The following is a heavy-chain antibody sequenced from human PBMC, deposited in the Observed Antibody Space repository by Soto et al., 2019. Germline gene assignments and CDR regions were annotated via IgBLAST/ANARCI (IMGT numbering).Heavy chain of an antibody. CDR3: ARYRYRYGYLHDY. CDR1: GFTFSTYW. J-gene: IGHJ4*02. V-gene: IGHV3-74*01. D-gene: IGHD5-18*01. Sequence: EVQLVESGGGLVQPGGSLRLSCAASGFTFSTYWMHWVRQAPGKGLVWVSRISPEGSSTTYADSVKGRFTVSRDNAKNTRYLQMNSLRAEDTAVYYCARYRYRYGYLHDYWCQGTLVTVSS. CDR2: ISPEGSST.